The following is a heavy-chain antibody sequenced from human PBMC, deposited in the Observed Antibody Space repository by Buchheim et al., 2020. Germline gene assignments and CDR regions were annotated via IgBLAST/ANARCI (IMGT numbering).Heavy chain of an antibody. V-gene: IGHV3-48*01. J-gene: IGHJ6*02. CDR2: ITSGSSTM. CDR1: GFTFSTYS. CDR3: ARWNGDGMDV. Sequence: VQLVESGGGLVQLGGSLRLSCAASGFTFSTYSMNWVRQAPGKGLEWVSYITSGSSTMYYTDSVKGRFTISRDNAKNSLYLQMNSLRADDTAVYYCARWNGDGMDVWGQGTT. D-gene: IGHD1-1*01.